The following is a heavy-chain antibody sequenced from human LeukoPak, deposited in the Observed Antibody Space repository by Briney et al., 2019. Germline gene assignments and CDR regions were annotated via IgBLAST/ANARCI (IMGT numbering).Heavy chain of an antibody. Sequence: GGSLRLSCAASGFTFSSYDMHWVRQAPGKGLEWGSYISSSGTTIYYADSVRGRFTISRDNAKNSLYLQMNSLRAEDTAVHYCARGRRPDAFDIWGQGTRVTVSS. V-gene: IGHV3-48*03. J-gene: IGHJ3*02. CDR1: GFTFSSYD. CDR3: ARGRRPDAFDI. CDR2: ISSSGTTI.